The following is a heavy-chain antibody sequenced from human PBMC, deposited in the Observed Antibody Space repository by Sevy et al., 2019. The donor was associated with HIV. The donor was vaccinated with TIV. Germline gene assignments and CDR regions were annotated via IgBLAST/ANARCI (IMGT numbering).Heavy chain of an antibody. CDR3: ARAPTAPNGMDV. CDR2: LYYSGVT. V-gene: IGHV4-59*01. CDR1: GDSIDSNY. D-gene: IGHD1-1*01. Sequence: SETLSLTCTVSGDSIDSNYWNWIRQPPGKGLEWIGYLYYSGVTNHNPSLKSRVTISVDTSKNQFSLKLRSVTAADTAVYYCARAPTAPNGMDVWGQGTTVTVSS. J-gene: IGHJ6*02.